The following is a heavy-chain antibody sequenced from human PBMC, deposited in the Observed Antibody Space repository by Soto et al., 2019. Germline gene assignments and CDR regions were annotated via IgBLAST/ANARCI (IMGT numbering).Heavy chain of an antibody. J-gene: IGHJ4*02. Sequence: PGWSLRLSCAASGFTFSSYGMHWVRQAPGKGLEWVAVISYDGSNKYYADSVKGRFTISRDNSKNTLYLQMNSLRAEDTAVYYCAKGPYYYGSGSYWHWGQGTLVTVYS. V-gene: IGHV3-30*18. CDR3: AKGPYYYGSGSYWH. CDR1: GFTFSSYG. CDR2: ISYDGSNK. D-gene: IGHD3-10*01.